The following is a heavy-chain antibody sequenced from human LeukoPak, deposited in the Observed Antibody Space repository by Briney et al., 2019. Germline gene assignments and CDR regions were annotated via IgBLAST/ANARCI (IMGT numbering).Heavy chain of an antibody. Sequence: SETLSLTCAVYGGSFSGYYWSWIRQPPGKGLEWIGEINHSGSTNYNPSLKSRVTISVDTSKNQFSLKLSSVTAADAAVYYCARSHLRRSDYWGQGTLVTVSS. J-gene: IGHJ4*02. CDR3: ARSHLRRSDY. CDR2: INHSGST. CDR1: GGSFSGYY. V-gene: IGHV4-34*01.